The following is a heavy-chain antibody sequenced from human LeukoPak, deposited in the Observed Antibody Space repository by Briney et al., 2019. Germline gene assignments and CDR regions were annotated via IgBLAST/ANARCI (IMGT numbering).Heavy chain of an antibody. CDR1: GFTFSSYE. V-gene: IGHV3-48*03. Sequence: GGSLRLSCAASGFTFSSYEMNWVRQAPGKGLEWVSYISSSGSTIYYADSVKGRFTISRDNAKNSLYLQMNSLRAEDTAVYYCARTGYCSGGSCSYFDYWGQGTLVTVSS. CDR3: ARTGYCSGGSCSYFDY. CDR2: ISSSGSTI. D-gene: IGHD2-15*01. J-gene: IGHJ4*02.